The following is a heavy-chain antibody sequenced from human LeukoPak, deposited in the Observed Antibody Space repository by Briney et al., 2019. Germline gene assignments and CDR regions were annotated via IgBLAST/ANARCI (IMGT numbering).Heavy chain of an antibody. V-gene: IGHV3-7*01. D-gene: IGHD3-3*01. J-gene: IGHJ3*02. Sequence: GGSLRLSCAASGFTFSSYWMSWVRQAPGKGLEWVANIKQDGSEKYYVDSVKGGFTISRDNAKNSLYLQMNSLRAEDTAVYYCARDRTIFGVVIPIDIWGQGTMVTVSS. CDR1: GFTFSSYW. CDR2: IKQDGSEK. CDR3: ARDRTIFGVVIPIDI.